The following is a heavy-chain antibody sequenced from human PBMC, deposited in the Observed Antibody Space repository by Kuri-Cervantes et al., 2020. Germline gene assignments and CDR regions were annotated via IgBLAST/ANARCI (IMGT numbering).Heavy chain of an antibody. Sequence: LSLTCAASGFTFDDYAMHWVRQAPGKGLEWVSSISSSSTIYYADSVKGRFTISRDNAKNSLYLQMNSLKTEDTAVYYCARVFDLWGRGTLVTVSS. V-gene: IGHV3-69-1*01. CDR2: ISSSSTI. J-gene: IGHJ2*01. CDR1: GFTFDDYA. CDR3: ARVFDL.